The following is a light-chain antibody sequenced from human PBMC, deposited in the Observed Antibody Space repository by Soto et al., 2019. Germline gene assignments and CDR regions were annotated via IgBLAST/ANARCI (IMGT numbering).Light chain of an antibody. CDR3: QQRSNWPPWT. J-gene: IGKJ1*01. Sequence: EIVLTQSTATLSLSPGERATLSCRASQSVSSYLAWYQQKPGQAPRLLIYDASNRATGIPARFSGSGSGTDFTLTISSLGPEDFAVYYCQQRSNWPPWTFGQGTKVEIK. CDR1: QSVSSY. V-gene: IGKV3-11*01. CDR2: DAS.